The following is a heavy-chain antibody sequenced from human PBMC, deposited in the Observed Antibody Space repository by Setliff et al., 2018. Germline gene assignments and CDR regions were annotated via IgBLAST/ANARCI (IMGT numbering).Heavy chain of an antibody. CDR2: LTPNGAYT. D-gene: IGHD3-10*01. CDR3: AERLDGSRSHYSTLYH. Sequence: PWGALRLSCAASGFAFDNFAMNWVRQAPGKGLEWVAALTPNGAYTYYADSVRGRFTIFRDNPRNTLYQQMNSLSAEDTAVYYCAERLDGSRSHYSTLYHWGPGTLVTVSS. V-gene: IGHV3-23*01. J-gene: IGHJ1*01. CDR1: GFAFDNFA.